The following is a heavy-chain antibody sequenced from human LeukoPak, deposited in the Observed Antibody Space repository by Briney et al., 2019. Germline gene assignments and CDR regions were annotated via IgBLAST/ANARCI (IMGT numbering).Heavy chain of an antibody. CDR3: ARAGSYYAFDI. CDR2: INSYGSST. V-gene: IGHV3-74*01. J-gene: IGHJ3*02. CDR1: GFTFSSYW. D-gene: IGHD3-10*01. Sequence: PGGSLRLSCAASGFTFSSYWMHWVRQSPGKGLVWVSRINSYGSSTSYADSVKGRFTISRDNAKNTLHLQMNSLRAEDTAVYYCARAGSYYAFDIWGQGTMVTVSS.